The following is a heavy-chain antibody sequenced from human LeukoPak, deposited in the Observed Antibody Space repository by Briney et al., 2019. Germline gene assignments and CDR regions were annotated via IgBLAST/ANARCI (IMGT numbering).Heavy chain of an antibody. CDR3: ATELYGVDV. CDR1: GYTLTELS. CDR2: FDPEDGET. Sequence: ASVKVSCKVSGYTLTELSMHWVRQAPGKGLEWMGGFDPEDGETIYAQKFQGRVTITEDTSTDTAYMELSSLRSEDTAVYYCATELYGVDVWGQGTTVTVSS. V-gene: IGHV1-24*01. J-gene: IGHJ6*02.